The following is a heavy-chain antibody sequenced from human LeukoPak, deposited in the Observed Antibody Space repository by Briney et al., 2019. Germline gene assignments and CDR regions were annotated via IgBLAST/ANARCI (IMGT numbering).Heavy chain of an antibody. J-gene: IGHJ4*02. D-gene: IGHD2-21*02. Sequence: PGRSLRLSCAASGFAFSGYAMHWVRQAPGKGLEWVAVIWYDGSNKYYADSVKGRFTISRDNSKNTVYLEMNSLRAEDTAVYYCARDLRVTYFDYWGQGTLVTVLS. CDR1: GFAFSGYA. CDR2: IWYDGSNK. V-gene: IGHV3-33*01. CDR3: ARDLRVTYFDY.